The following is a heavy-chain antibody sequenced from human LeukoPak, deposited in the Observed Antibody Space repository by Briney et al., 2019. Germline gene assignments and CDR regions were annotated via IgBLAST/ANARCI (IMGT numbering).Heavy chain of an antibody. CDR1: AFTFSDYY. CDR3: ARMVRYSGNYYYYGMDV. J-gene: IGHJ6*02. CDR2: IGSSGSTT. V-gene: IGHV3-11*01. D-gene: IGHD3-9*01. Sequence: GGSLRLSCAASAFTFSDYYMSWIRQAPGKGLEWVSYIGSSGSTTYYADSVEGRFTISRDNAKNTLYLRMHNLRAEDTAVYYCARMVRYSGNYYYYGMDVWGHGSTVTVSS.